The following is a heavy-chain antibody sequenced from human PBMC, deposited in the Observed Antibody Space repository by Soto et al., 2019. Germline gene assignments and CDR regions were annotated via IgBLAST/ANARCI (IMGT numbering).Heavy chain of an antibody. D-gene: IGHD3-22*01. CDR3: ARLSPYYDSSGYSFDY. Sequence: ASVKVSCKASGYTFTSYGISWVRQAPGQGLGWMGWISAYNGNTNYAQKLQGRVTMTTDTSTSTAYMELRSLRSDDTAVYYCARLSPYYDSSGYSFDYWGQGTLVTVSS. V-gene: IGHV1-18*04. CDR2: ISAYNGNT. J-gene: IGHJ4*02. CDR1: GYTFTSYG.